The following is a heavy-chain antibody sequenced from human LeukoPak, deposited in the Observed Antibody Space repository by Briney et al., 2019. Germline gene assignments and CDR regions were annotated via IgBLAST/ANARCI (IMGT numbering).Heavy chain of an antibody. CDR3: ARGQVYFDWLLYSQDY. D-gene: IGHD3-9*01. V-gene: IGHV1-2*02. J-gene: IGHJ4*02. CDR1: GYTFTGYY. Sequence: GASVKVSCTASGYTFTGYYMHWVRQAPGQGLEWMGWINANSGGTNYAQTVQGRVTMTRDTSINTAYLELNRLRSDDTAVYYCARGQVYFDWLLYSQDYWGQGTLVTVSS. CDR2: INANSGGT.